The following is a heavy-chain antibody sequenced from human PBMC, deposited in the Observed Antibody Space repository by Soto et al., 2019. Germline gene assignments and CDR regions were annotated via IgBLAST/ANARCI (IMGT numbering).Heavy chain of an antibody. Sequence: PSETLSLTCTVSGGSMSSSNYYWGWIRQPPGKGLEWIGSGTTYYNPSLRSRVTISVDTSKNQFSLKLNSVTAADTAVYYCATYGGGTGRFDYWGQGALVTVSS. D-gene: IGHD4-17*01. V-gene: IGHV4-39*01. CDR1: GGSMSSSNYY. CDR2: SGTT. CDR3: ATYGGGTGRFDY. J-gene: IGHJ4*02.